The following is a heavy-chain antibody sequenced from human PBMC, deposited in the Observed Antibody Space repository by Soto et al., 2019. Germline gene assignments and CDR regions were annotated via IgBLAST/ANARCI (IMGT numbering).Heavy chain of an antibody. D-gene: IGHD3-22*01. J-gene: IGHJ5*02. CDR2: IYKGGSI. CDR1: GGSISNDY. V-gene: IGHV4-4*09. CDR3: ARAYYDRSGYAVDP. Sequence: QVHLQESGPGLVKPSETLSLTCRVSGGSISNDYWTWIRQPPGKGLEWIGYIYKGGSINYNPSLKIRVTISVDTSNNQFSLKLSSVTAADTAVYYCARAYYDRSGYAVDPWGQGTLVTVSS.